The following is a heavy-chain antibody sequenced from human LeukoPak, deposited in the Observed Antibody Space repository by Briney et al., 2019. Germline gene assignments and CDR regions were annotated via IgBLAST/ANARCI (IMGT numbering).Heavy chain of an antibody. D-gene: IGHD4-17*01. Sequence: ASVKVSCKASGYTFISYGISWVRQAPGQGLEWMGWISAYNGNTNYAQKLQGRVTMTTDTSTSTAYMELRSLRSDDTAVYYCARDGFVLRNMTKVTARFDYWGQGTLVTVSS. V-gene: IGHV1-18*01. CDR1: GYTFISYG. CDR2: ISAYNGNT. CDR3: ARDGFVLRNMTKVTARFDY. J-gene: IGHJ4*02.